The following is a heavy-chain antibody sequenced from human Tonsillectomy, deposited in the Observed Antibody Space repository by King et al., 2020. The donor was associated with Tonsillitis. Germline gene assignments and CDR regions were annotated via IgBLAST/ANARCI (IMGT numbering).Heavy chain of an antibody. V-gene: IGHV4-4*07. Sequence: VQLQESGPGLVKPSETLSLTCTVSGDSVSSNYWSWIRQPAGKGLEWIGRIYTSGSPKYNPSLKSRVTMSIDTSKNQFSLRLSSVTAADSAVYYCARDYPTYRAVGWFDPWGQGTLVTVSS. CDR3: ARDYPTYRAVGWFDP. CDR1: GDSVSSNY. D-gene: IGHD5-18*01. J-gene: IGHJ5*02. CDR2: IYTSGSP.